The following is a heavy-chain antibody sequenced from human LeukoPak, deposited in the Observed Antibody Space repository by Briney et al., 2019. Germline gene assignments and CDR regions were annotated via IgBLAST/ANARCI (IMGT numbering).Heavy chain of an antibody. V-gene: IGHV3-48*01. Sequence: PGGSLRLSCAASGLTFSSHWMHWVRQAPGKGLEWVSYISSSSSAIYYADSVKGRFTISRDNAKNSLFLQMNSLRADDTAVYYCAREYSSTSGRAFDIWGQGTMVTVSS. J-gene: IGHJ3*02. CDR2: ISSSSSAI. D-gene: IGHD6-6*01. CDR1: GLTFSSHW. CDR3: AREYSSTSGRAFDI.